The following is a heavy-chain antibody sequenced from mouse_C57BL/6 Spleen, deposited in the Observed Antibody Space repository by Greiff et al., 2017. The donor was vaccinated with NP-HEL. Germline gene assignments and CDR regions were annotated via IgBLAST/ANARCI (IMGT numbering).Heavy chain of an antibody. CDR1: GYTFTDYE. CDR3: TRWDGSSYGY. J-gene: IGHJ2*01. D-gene: IGHD1-1*01. V-gene: IGHV1-15*01. Sequence: QVQLKESGAELVRPGASVTLSCKASGYTFTDYEMHWVKQTPVHGLEWIGAIDPETGGTAYNQKFKGKAILTADKSSSTAYMELRSLTSEDSAVYYCTRWDGSSYGYWGQGTTLTVSS. CDR2: IDPETGGT.